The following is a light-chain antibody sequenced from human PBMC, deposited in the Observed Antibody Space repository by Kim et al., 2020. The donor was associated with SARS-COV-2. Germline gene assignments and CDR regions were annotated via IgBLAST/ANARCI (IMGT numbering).Light chain of an antibody. CDR3: QQRSNWPPYT. V-gene: IGKV3-11*01. J-gene: IGKJ2*01. CDR2: DAS. CDR1: QSVSSY. Sequence: EIVLTQSPATLSLSPGERATLSCRASQSVSSYLAWYQQKPGQAPRLRIYDASNRATGIPARFSGSGSGTDFTLTISSLEPEDFAVYYCQQRSNWPPYTFGQGTKLEI.